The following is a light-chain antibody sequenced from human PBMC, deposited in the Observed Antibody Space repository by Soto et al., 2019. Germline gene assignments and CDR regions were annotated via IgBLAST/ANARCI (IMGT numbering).Light chain of an antibody. CDR3: LLYYDDASV. CDR1: TGAVTSGYY. J-gene: IGLJ3*02. V-gene: IGLV7-43*01. Sequence: QTVVTQAPSLTVSPGGTVTLTCASSTGAVTSGYYPNWFQQKPGQAPRALIYSTSNKQSWTPARFSGSLLGGKAALTLSGVQPEDEAEYYCLLYYDDASVFGGGTKVTVL. CDR2: STS.